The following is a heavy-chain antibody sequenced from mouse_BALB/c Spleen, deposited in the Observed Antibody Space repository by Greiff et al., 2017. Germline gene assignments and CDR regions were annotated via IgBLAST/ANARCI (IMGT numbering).Heavy chain of an antibody. V-gene: IGHV14-3*02. CDR1: GFNIKDTY. Sequence: EVQGVESGAELVKPGASVKLSCTASGFNIKDTYMHWVKQRPEQGLEWIGRIDPANGNTKYDPKFQGKATITADTSSNTAYLQLSSLTSEDTAVYYCARFGSSFAYWGQGTLVTVSA. CDR2: IDPANGNT. CDR3: ARFGSSFAY. D-gene: IGHD1-1*01. J-gene: IGHJ3*01.